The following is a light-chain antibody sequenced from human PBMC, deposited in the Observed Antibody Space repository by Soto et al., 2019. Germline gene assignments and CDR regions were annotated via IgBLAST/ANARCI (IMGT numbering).Light chain of an antibody. CDR1: QSVRSY. V-gene: IGKV3-15*01. CDR3: QQYNDWPRAT. CDR2: RTS. Sequence: EMVLTQSPATLSLSPGERATLSCRASQSVRSYLLWYQQKPGQAPRLLMFRTSSRATGFPARFSGSGSGTEFNLTISSLQSEDFGVYYCQQYNDWPRATFGGGTKVDIK. J-gene: IGKJ4*01.